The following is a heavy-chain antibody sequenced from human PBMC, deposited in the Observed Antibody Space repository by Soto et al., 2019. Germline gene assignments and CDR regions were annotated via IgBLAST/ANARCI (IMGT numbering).Heavy chain of an antibody. J-gene: IGHJ3*02. CDR1: GFSLSTSGVG. CDR2: IYWDDDK. D-gene: IGHD2-2*01. CDR3: AHRPDTVLVPAADRDAFDI. V-gene: IGHV2-5*02. Sequence: QITLKESGPTLVKPTQTLTLTCTFSGFSLSTSGVGVGWIRQPPGKALEWLALIYWDDDKRYSPSLKSRLTNTKDTSKNHVVLTMTHMDPVDTATYYWAHRPDTVLVPAADRDAFDIWRQGTMVTVSS.